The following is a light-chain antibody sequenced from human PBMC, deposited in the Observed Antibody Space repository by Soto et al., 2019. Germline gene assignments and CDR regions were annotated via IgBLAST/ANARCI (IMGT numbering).Light chain of an antibody. J-gene: IGLJ1*01. V-gene: IGLV2-14*01. CDR1: SSDVGGYNY. CDR3: QSYDSSLSGSNV. Sequence: QSALAQPTSVSGSPGQSIAISCTGTSSDVGGYNYVSWHQQHPGKAPKVLISVVSNRPSGVSNRFSGSKSGNTASLTISGLQAEDEADYYCQSYDSSLSGSNVFGTGTKLTVL. CDR2: VVS.